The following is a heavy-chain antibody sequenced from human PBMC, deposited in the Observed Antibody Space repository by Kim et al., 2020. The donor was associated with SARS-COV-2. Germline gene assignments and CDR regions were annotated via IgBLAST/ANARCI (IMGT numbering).Heavy chain of an antibody. CDR1: GGTISSSSYY. Sequence: SETLSLTCTVSGGTISSSSYYWGWNRQPPGKGLEWIGSIYYSGTTYYNPSLKSRVTTSVDTSKNQCSLMLSSVTAAYTAVYYGAIDNGNFDCCSGYSKFDYWGQGTLVTVSS. CDR2: IYYSGTT. D-gene: IGHD3-3*01. V-gene: IGHV4-39*07. J-gene: IGHJ4*02. CDR3: AIDNGNFDCCSGYSKFDY.